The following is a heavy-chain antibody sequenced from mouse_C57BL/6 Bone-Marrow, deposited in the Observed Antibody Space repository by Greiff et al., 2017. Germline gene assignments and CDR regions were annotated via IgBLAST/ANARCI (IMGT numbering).Heavy chain of an antibody. D-gene: IGHD2-1*01. Sequence: VHVKQSVAELVRPGASVKLSCTASGFNIKNTYMHWVKQRPEQGLEWIGRIDPANGNTKYAPKFQGKATITADTSSNTAYLQLSSLTSEDTAIYYCAPIYYGNYFYAMDYWGQGTSVTVSS. CDR1: GFNIKNTY. J-gene: IGHJ4*01. V-gene: IGHV14-3*01. CDR3: APIYYGNYFYAMDY. CDR2: IDPANGNT.